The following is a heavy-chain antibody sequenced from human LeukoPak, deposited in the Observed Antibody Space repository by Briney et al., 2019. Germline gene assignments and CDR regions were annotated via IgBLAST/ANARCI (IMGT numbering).Heavy chain of an antibody. J-gene: IGHJ4*02. D-gene: IGHD6-19*01. Sequence: SQTLSLTCAVSGGSISSGGYSWSWIRQPPGKGLEWIGYIYYSGSTNYNPSLKSRVTISVDTSKNQFSLKLSSVTAADTAVYYCAREYSSGEGYYFDYWGQGTLVTVSS. CDR2: IYYSGST. CDR1: GGSISSGGYS. V-gene: IGHV4-61*08. CDR3: AREYSSGEGYYFDY.